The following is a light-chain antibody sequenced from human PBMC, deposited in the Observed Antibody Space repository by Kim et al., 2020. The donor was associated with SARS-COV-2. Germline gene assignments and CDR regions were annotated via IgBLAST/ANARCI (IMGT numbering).Light chain of an antibody. CDR1: STNIGAGYD. Sequence: QTVTVYGIGRSTNIGAGYDVHWYQHLPTTAPKLLIYSNGNRPSGVPDRFSGSKSGTSASLAITGLQAEDEADYYCQSYDSSLSGYVFGSGTKVTVL. V-gene: IGLV1-40*01. J-gene: IGLJ1*01. CDR2: SNG. CDR3: QSYDSSLSGYV.